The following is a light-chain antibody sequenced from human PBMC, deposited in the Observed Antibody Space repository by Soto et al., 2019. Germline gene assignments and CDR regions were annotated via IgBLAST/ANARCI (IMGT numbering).Light chain of an antibody. CDR1: HNIRGY. CDR2: AAS. CDR3: QQSYSAPWT. Sequence: DMQMTQSPSSLSSSGGDRVTITYRASHNIRGYLNWYQQKPGKAPNLLIYAASSLQSGIPSRFSGSGSQTDFTLTISSLQPEDFATYYCQQSYSAPWTFGHGTKVDIK. J-gene: IGKJ1*01. V-gene: IGKV1-39*01.